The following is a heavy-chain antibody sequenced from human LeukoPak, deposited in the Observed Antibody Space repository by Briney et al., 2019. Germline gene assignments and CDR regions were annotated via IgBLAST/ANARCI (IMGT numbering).Heavy chain of an antibody. CDR2: LWFDGSNK. V-gene: IGHV3-33*06. CDR3: AKDGSPDSYYYMDV. Sequence: VRYVRLSCAASGFIYLRYGMHGLRQAPGKGLAGVAVLWFDGSNKYYADSVRGRFTISRDNSKNTLYLQMNSLRAEDTAVYYCAKDGSPDSYYYMDVWGEGTTVTVSS. J-gene: IGHJ6*03. CDR1: GFIYLRYG. D-gene: IGHD3-10*01.